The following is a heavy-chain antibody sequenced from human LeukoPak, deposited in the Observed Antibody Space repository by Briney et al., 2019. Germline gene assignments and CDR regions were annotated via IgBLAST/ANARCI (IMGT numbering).Heavy chain of an antibody. CDR1: GYIFTGHY. Sequence: AASVKVSCKASGYIFTGHYMNWVQQVPGQGLEWMGRINPKTGGTNYAQNFQGRVTMTRDTSISTTYMELSRLRPDDTAVYYCARVGDGLNDAFDIWGQGTMVTVSS. D-gene: IGHD5-24*01. CDR3: ARVGDGLNDAFDI. V-gene: IGHV1-2*06. J-gene: IGHJ3*02. CDR2: INPKTGGT.